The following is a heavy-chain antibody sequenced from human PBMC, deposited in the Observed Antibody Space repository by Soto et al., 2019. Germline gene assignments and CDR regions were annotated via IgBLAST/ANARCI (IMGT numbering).Heavy chain of an antibody. CDR1: GFTFSSYA. D-gene: IGHD3-16*01. CDR3: AKWHTYNYDSLAFSGFDC. Sequence: GSLRLSCVASGFTFSSYAMTWVRQAPGKGLEWVSAIGGGDGSPAYADSVKGRFTISRDNSKNTLYLHMNSLRADDTAAYYCAKWHTYNYDSLAFSGFDCWGQGTQGTVS. V-gene: IGHV3-23*01. CDR2: IGGGDGSP. J-gene: IGHJ4*02.